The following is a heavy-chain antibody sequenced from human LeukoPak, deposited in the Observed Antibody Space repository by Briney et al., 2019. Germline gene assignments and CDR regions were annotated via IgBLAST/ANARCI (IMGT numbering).Heavy chain of an antibody. Sequence: PGGSLRLSCAASRFTFSSYWMHWVRQAPGKGLVWVSRINSDGSSISYADSVKGRFTISRDNSKNSLYLQMNSLRAEDTAVYYCAKERGGEFDYWGQGTLVTVSS. V-gene: IGHV3-74*01. J-gene: IGHJ4*02. D-gene: IGHD2-21*01. CDR3: AKERGGEFDY. CDR1: RFTFSSYW. CDR2: INSDGSSI.